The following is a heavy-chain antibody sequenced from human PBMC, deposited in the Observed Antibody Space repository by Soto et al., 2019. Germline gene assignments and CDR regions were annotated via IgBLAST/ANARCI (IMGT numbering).Heavy chain of an antibody. Sequence: GGSLRLSCAASGFTFSSYAMSWVRQAPGKGLEWVSAISGSGGSTYYADSVKGRFTISRDNSKNTLYLQMNSLRAEDTAVYYCAKAPWFGESAYYFDYWGQGTLVTVSS. CDR1: GFTFSSYA. CDR3: AKAPWFGESAYYFDY. CDR2: ISGSGGST. J-gene: IGHJ4*02. D-gene: IGHD3-10*01. V-gene: IGHV3-23*01.